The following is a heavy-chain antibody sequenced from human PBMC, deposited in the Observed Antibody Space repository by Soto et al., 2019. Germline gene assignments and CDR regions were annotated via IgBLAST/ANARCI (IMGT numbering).Heavy chain of an antibody. CDR1: GFTFNSYA. V-gene: IGHV3-23*01. CDR3: ASHYSDNNGLDF. CDR2: LSGSGGST. D-gene: IGHD3-22*01. J-gene: IGHJ4*02. Sequence: EVQLLESGGGLAQPGGSLRLSCAASGFTFNSYAMSWVHQAPGKGLEWVSVLSGSGGSTYYADSVQGRFTISRDNSKNTLFLQMNSLRAADTAIYYCASHYSDNNGLDFWGQGTLVTVSS.